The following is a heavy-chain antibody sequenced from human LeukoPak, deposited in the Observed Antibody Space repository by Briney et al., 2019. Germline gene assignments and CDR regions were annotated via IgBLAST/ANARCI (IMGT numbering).Heavy chain of an antibody. CDR3: AVSARPMYYFDY. J-gene: IGHJ4*02. Sequence: SETLSLTCAVSGGSFSGDYWSWIRQPPGKGLEWIGEINHRGSTNYNPSLKSRVTISVDTSKNQFSLKLSSVTAADTAVYYCAVSARPMYYFDYWGQGTLVTVSS. CDR1: GGSFSGDY. CDR2: INHRGST. V-gene: IGHV4-34*01. D-gene: IGHD6-6*01.